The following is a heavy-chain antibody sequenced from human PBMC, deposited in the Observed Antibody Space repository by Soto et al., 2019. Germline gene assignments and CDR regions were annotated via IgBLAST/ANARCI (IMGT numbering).Heavy chain of an antibody. CDR3: ARSGPYCNGGSCYFQY. CDR2: IIPAFGPA. V-gene: IGHV1-69*01. Sequence: QVQLVQSGAEVKKPGSSVKVSCKVSGGTFSSFDISWLRQAPGQRLEWMGGIIPAFGPANYAPKFQGTVSITGDDSATTVYMELSSLRSDATGVYYCARSGPYCNGGSCYFQYWGQGTLVTVSS. D-gene: IGHD2-15*01. CDR1: GGTFSSFD. J-gene: IGHJ1*01.